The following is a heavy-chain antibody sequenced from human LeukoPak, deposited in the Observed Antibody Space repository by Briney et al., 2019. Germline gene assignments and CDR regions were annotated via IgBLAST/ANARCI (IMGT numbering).Heavy chain of an antibody. CDR2: INPNSGGT. Sequence: ASVKVSCKASGGTFSSYAISWVRQAPGQGLEWMGWINPNSGGTNYAQKFQGRVTMTRDTSISTAYMELSRLRSDDTAVYYCARDGKAAAGNYWGQGTLVTVSS. CDR1: GGTFSSYA. V-gene: IGHV1-2*02. D-gene: IGHD6-13*01. CDR3: ARDGKAAAGNY. J-gene: IGHJ4*02.